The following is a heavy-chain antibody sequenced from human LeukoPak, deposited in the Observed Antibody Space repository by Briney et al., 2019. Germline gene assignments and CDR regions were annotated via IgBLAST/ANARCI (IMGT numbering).Heavy chain of an antibody. J-gene: IGHJ4*02. CDR2: VRYDQSAT. CDR3: VKDQGECPGSRCYLRFLEY. CDR1: GFNFSIYC. D-gene: IGHD3-3*01. Sequence: GGSLRLSCAASGFNFSIYCMHWVRLAPGNRLEWVRFVRYDQSATVYADSVQGRFAISRDNSKNTVYLQLNSLRVDDTALYFCVKDQGECPGSRCYLRFLEYWGQGTLVIVSS. V-gene: IGHV3-30*02.